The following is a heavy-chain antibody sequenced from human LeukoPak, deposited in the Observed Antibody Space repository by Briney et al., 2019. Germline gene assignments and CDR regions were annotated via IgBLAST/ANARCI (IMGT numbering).Heavy chain of an antibody. CDR2: IYHSGST. Sequence: SDPLSLTCAVSGGSKSSSNWWSWVRQPPGKGLEWIGEIYHSGSTNYNPSLSSRVTLSVDTSKNHFSLKLSSVTAADTAMYYCAKSGGYGLIDYWGQGTLVTVSS. J-gene: IGHJ4*02. D-gene: IGHD1-26*01. CDR1: GGSKSSSNW. CDR3: AKSGGYGLIDY. V-gene: IGHV4-4*02.